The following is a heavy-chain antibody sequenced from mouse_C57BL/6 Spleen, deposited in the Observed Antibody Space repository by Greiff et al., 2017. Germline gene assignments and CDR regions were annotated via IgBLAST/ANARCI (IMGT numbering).Heavy chain of an antibody. V-gene: IGHV1-15*01. CDR3: TRRGWLDY. CDR1: GFTFTDYE. J-gene: IGHJ2*01. Sequence: QVQLLQSGAELVRPGASVTLSCKASGFTFTDYEMHWVKQTPVHGLEWIGAIDPETGGTAYNQKLKGKSILTAEKSSSTAYMELRSLTSEDSAVYYCTRRGWLDYWGQGTTLTVSS. CDR2: IDPETGGT.